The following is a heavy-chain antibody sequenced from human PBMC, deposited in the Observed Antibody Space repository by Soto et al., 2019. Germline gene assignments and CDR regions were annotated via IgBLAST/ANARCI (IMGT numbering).Heavy chain of an antibody. CDR3: AGGYDIVTGTPSN. CDR1: GGTFSSYT. CDR2: IIPILGIA. V-gene: IGHV1-69*02. Sequence: SVKVSCKASGGTFSSYTISWVRQAPGQGLEWMGRIIPILGIAKYAQKFQGRVTITADKSTRTAYMELSRLRSEETAVYYCAGGYDIVTGTPSNWGQGTLVNVSS. J-gene: IGHJ4*02. D-gene: IGHD3-9*01.